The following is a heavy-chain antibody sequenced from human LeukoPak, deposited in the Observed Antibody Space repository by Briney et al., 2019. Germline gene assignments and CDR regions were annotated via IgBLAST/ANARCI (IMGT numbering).Heavy chain of an antibody. CDR2: IYTSGST. CDR1: GGSISSYY. J-gene: IGHJ5*02. V-gene: IGHV4-4*07. D-gene: IGHD6-13*01. CDR3: ARDERAAAGPLSVWFDP. Sequence: PSETLSLTCTVSGGSISSYYWSWIRQPAGKGLEWIGRIYTSGSTNYNPSLKSRGTMSVDTAKNQFSLKLSSVTAADTAVDYCARDERAAAGPLSVWFDPWGQGTLVTVSS.